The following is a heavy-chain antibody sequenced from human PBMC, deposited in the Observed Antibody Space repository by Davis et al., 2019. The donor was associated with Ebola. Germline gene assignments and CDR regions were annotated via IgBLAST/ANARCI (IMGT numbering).Heavy chain of an antibody. D-gene: IGHD3-3*01. Sequence: SETLSLTCAVSGGSFNIYYWNWIRQAPGKGLEWIGEINHSGSTTYNPSLKSRVTISVDTSKMQFSLRLSSVTAADTAVYFCARGRDRNNFFNAYYASDIWGQGTQVIVSS. V-gene: IGHV4-34*01. CDR2: INHSGST. J-gene: IGHJ1*01. CDR1: GGSFNIYY. CDR3: ARGRDRNNFFNAYYASDI.